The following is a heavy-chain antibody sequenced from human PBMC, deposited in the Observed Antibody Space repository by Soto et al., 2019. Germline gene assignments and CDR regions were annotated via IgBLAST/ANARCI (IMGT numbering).Heavy chain of an antibody. CDR1: GGSISSGDYY. Sequence: SETLSLTCTVSGGSISSGDYYWSWIRQPPGKGLEWIGYIYYSGSTYYNPSLKSRVTISVDTSKNQFSLKLSSVTAADTAVYYCAGGRGRQQLVMSYYYGMDVWGQGTTVTVSS. D-gene: IGHD6-13*01. CDR3: AGGRGRQQLVMSYYYGMDV. V-gene: IGHV4-30-4*01. CDR2: IYYSGST. J-gene: IGHJ6*02.